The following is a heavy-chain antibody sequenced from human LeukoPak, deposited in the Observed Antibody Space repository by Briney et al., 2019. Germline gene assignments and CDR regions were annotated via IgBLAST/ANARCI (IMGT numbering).Heavy chain of an antibody. J-gene: IGHJ4*01. CDR3: AGRGLSTGWTFDY. Sequence: PSETLSLTCSVSGGSIDTYYWSWIRQPAGKGVEWIAQIHTSGRTDFNPSLKSRVSISMDTPNNQFSLMISSVTAADTAIYYCAGRGLSTGWTFDYWGHGTLATVSS. CDR1: GGSIDTYY. D-gene: IGHD6-19*01. CDR2: IHTSGRT. V-gene: IGHV4-4*07.